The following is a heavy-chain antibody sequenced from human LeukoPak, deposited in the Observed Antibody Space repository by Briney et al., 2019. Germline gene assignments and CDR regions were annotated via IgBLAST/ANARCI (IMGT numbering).Heavy chain of an antibody. CDR1: GYTFTSYD. CDR2: MNPNSGNT. D-gene: IGHD2-2*01. Sequence: ASVKVSCKASGYTFTSYDINWVRQATGQGLEWMGWMNPNSGNTGYAQKFQGRVTMTRDTSISTAYMELSSLRSEDTAVYYCARDYCSSTSCLFDYWGQGTLVTVSS. V-gene: IGHV1-8*01. J-gene: IGHJ4*02. CDR3: ARDYCSSTSCLFDY.